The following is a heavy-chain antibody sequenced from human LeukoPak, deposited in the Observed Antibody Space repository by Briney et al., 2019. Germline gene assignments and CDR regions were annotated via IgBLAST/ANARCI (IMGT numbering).Heavy chain of an antibody. D-gene: IGHD3-10*01. CDR1: GYTFTNYA. CDR3: ARDDVLLWFGDLEI. J-gene: IGHJ3*02. V-gene: IGHV1-18*01. Sequence: ASVKVSCKASGYTFTNYAISWLRQAPGQGLEWMGWISANNGNTNYAHKFQGRVTMTTGTSTSTAYMELRSLRSDDTAVYYCARDDVLLWFGDLEIWGQGTMVTVSS. CDR2: ISANNGNT.